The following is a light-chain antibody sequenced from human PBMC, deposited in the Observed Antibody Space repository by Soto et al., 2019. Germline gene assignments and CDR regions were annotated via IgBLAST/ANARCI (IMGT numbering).Light chain of an antibody. CDR3: QQYYSTPGFT. V-gene: IGKV4-1*01. J-gene: IGKJ3*01. CDR1: QSVLYSSNTKNY. Sequence: DIVMTQSPDSLAVSLGERATINCKSSQSVLYSSNTKNYLAWYQQKPGQPPKLLIYWASTRESGVPDRLSGSGSGTDSTLTISGLQAEAVAVYYCQQYYSTPGFTFGPGTKVDIK. CDR2: WAS.